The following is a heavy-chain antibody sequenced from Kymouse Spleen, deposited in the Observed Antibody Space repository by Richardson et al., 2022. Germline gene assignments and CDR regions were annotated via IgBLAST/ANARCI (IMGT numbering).Heavy chain of an antibody. CDR2: ISSSSSYI. D-gene: IGHD3-3*01. V-gene: IGHV3-21*03. Sequence: EVQLVESGGGLVKPGGSLRLSCAASGFTFSSYSMNWVRQAPGKGLEWVSSISSSSSYIYYADSVKGRFTISRDNAKNSLYLQMNSLRAEDTAVYYCARDGITIFGVVIIADAFDIWGQGTMVTVSS. CDR1: GFTFSSYS. J-gene: IGHJ3*02. CDR3: ARDGITIFGVVIIADAFDI.